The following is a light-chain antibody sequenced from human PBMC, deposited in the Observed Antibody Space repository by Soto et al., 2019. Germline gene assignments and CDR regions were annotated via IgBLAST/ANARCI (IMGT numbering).Light chain of an antibody. CDR2: GAS. J-gene: IGKJ1*01. CDR3: QQYNNWPRT. CDR1: QSVTSRY. V-gene: IGKV3-15*01. Sequence: ESVMTQSPGTVSSSPGERATLSCRVSQSVTSRYLAWYQQKPGQAPRLLIYGASTRATGIPARFSGSGSGTEFTLTISSLQSEDFGVYYCQQYNNWPRTFGQGSKVDIK.